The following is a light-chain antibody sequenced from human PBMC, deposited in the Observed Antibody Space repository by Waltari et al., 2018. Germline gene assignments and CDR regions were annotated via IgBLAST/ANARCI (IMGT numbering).Light chain of an antibody. V-gene: IGLV2-8*01. Sequence: QSALTQPPSASGSPGPSVPISCPGTSSDVGGYHYVSWYQQHPGKAPKLMINEVSKRPSGVPDRFSGSKSGNTASLTVSGLQAEDEADYYCSSYAGSNNVVFGGGTKLTVL. CDR3: SSYAGSNNVV. CDR1: SSDVGGYHY. J-gene: IGLJ2*01. CDR2: EVS.